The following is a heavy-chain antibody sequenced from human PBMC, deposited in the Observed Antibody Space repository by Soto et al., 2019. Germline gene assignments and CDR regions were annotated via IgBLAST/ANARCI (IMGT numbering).Heavy chain of an antibody. CDR2: ISSSSSTI. CDR1: GFTFSSYS. Sequence: GGSLRLSCAASGFTFSSYSMNWVRQAPGKGLEWVSYISSSSSTIYYADSVKGRFTISRDNAKNSLYLQMNSLRAEDTAVYYCARGFEMNIVATFGYWGQGTLVTVSS. D-gene: IGHD5-12*01. J-gene: IGHJ4*02. V-gene: IGHV3-48*01. CDR3: ARGFEMNIVATFGY.